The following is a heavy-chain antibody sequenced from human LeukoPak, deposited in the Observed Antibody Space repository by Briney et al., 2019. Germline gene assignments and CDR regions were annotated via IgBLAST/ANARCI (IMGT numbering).Heavy chain of an antibody. J-gene: IGHJ6*02. D-gene: IGHD3-10*01. Sequence: GGSLRLSCAASGFTVSSNYISWVRQAPGKGLEWVSVIYSGGSTYYADSVKGRFTISRDNSKNTLYLQMNSLRAEDTAVYYCARDFRQALWFGELDGMDVWGQGTTVTVSS. CDR1: GFTVSSNY. V-gene: IGHV3-53*01. CDR2: IYSGGST. CDR3: ARDFRQALWFGELDGMDV.